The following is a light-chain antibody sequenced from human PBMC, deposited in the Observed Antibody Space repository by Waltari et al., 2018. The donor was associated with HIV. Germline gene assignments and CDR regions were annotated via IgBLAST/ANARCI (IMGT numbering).Light chain of an antibody. V-gene: IGKV1-5*03. CDR3: HQYASFSGT. Sequence: DIRLTQSPSTLSASAGDGVAITCRAGQNVGAFLAWYQQKPGKPPKLLIFQASILEGGVPSRFSGSVSGSDFTLTINGLQSDDFATYYCHQYASFSGTFGQGTKVEL. CDR2: QAS. CDR1: QNVGAF. J-gene: IGKJ1*01.